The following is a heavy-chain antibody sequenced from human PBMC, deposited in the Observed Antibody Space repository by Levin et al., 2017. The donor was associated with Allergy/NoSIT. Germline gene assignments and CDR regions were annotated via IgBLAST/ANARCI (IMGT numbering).Heavy chain of an antibody. CDR2: IHHSGSA. D-gene: IGHD3-10*01. CDR1: GDSMNRRDFY. CDR3: ARDECAWLGECYGMGV. J-gene: IGHJ6*02. V-gene: IGHV4-31*03. Sequence: SETLSLTCTVSGDSMNRRDFYWSWIRQHPGRGLEWIGFIHHSGSAYYNPSLKSRLRMSIDTSKSQFSLKLTSVTVADTAFYFCARDECAWLGECYGMGVWGQGTTVLVSS.